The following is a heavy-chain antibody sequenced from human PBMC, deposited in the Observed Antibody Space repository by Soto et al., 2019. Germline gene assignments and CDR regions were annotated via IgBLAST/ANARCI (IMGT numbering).Heavy chain of an antibody. D-gene: IGHD2-2*02. CDR2: ISYDGSNK. CDR1: GFTFSSYA. CDR3: ARDNFWAGDCISTSCYKRWFDP. V-gene: IGHV3-30-3*01. J-gene: IGHJ5*02. Sequence: GGSLRLSCAASGFTFSSYAMHWVRQAPGKGLEWVAVISYDGSNKYYADSVKGRFTISRDNSKNTLYLQMNSLRAEDTAVYYCARDNFWAGDCISTSCYKRWFDPWGQGTLVTVSS.